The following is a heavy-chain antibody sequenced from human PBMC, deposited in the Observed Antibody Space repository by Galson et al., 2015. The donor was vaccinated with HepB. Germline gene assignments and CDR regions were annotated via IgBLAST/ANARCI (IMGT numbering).Heavy chain of an antibody. D-gene: IGHD2-8*02. V-gene: IGHV1-24*01. J-gene: IGHJ5*02. CDR2: FDPEDGET. CDR3: ATVGGCTGGVCGNWFDP. Sequence: SVKVSCKVSGYTLTELSMHWVRQAPGKGLEWMGGFDPEDGETIYAQKFQGRVTMTEDTSTDTAYMELSSLRSEDTAVYYCATVGGCTGGVCGNWFDPWGQGTLVTVSS. CDR1: GYTLTELS.